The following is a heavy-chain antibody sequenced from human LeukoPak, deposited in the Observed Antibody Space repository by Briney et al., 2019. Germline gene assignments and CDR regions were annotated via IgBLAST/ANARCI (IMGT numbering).Heavy chain of an antibody. V-gene: IGHV4-59*01. CDR1: GGSISNSY. CDR2: ISYSGTT. Sequence: SETLSLTCTVSGGSISNSYWNWIRQPPGKGLEWIGYISYSGTTKYNPSLRSRVTISVDTSKNQFSLRLTSVTAADTAVYYCARGFDSKSTYFDYWGQGTLVTVSS. CDR3: ARGFDSKSTYFDY. D-gene: IGHD5-12*01. J-gene: IGHJ4*02.